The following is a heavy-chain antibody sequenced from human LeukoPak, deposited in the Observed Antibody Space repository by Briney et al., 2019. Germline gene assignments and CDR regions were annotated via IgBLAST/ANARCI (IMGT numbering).Heavy chain of an antibody. CDR2: IYPGDSDT. D-gene: IGHD2-15*01. Sequence: GESLKISCQDSGYNFATYWIAWVRQLPGKGLEWVGIIYPGDSDTTYSPSFQGQVTISVDKSINTAYLQWNSLQASDTAIYYCARKGSTTWSNWFDPWGQGTLVTVSS. CDR1: GYNFATYW. CDR3: ARKGSTTWSNWFDP. V-gene: IGHV5-51*01. J-gene: IGHJ5*02.